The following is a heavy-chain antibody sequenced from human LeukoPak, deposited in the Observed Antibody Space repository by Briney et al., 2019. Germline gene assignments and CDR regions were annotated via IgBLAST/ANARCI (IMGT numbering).Heavy chain of an antibody. V-gene: IGHV3-53*01. CDR1: GFTVSSNY. J-gene: IGHJ4*02. CDR2: IYSGGST. CDR3: ARQYYDILTGHFGY. Sequence: GGSLRLSCAASGFTVSSNYMSWVRQAPGKGLEWVSVIYSGGSTYYADSVKGRFTISRDNSKNTLYLQMNSLRAEDTAVYYCARQYYDILTGHFGYWGQGTLVTASS. D-gene: IGHD3-9*01.